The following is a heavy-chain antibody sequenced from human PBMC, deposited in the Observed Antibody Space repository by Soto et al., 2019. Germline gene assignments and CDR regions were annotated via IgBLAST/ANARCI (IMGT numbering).Heavy chain of an antibody. CDR2: INHSGST. V-gene: IGHV4-34*01. J-gene: IGHJ5*02. CDR1: GGSFSDYY. CDR3: ARTRTGWFDP. Sequence: PSETLSLTCAVYGGSFSDYYWSWIRQPPGKGLEWIGEINHSGSTNYNPSLKSRVTISVDTSKNQFSLKLSSVTAADTAVYYCARTRTGWFDPWGQGTLVTVSS. D-gene: IGHD4-17*01.